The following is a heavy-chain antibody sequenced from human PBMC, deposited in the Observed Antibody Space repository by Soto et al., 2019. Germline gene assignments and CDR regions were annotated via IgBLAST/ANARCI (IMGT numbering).Heavy chain of an antibody. CDR1: GCTISSCNW. CDR2: IYHSGST. D-gene: IGHD6-13*01. V-gene: IGHV4-4*02. Sequence: PSDTLSLTFAVSGCTISSCNWCSWVRQPPGKGLEWIGEIYHSGSTNYNPSLKSRVTISVDKSKNQFSLKLSSVTAADTAVYYCARVAPIAAAGGGDYWGQGTLVTVS. J-gene: IGHJ4*02. CDR3: ARVAPIAAAGGGDY.